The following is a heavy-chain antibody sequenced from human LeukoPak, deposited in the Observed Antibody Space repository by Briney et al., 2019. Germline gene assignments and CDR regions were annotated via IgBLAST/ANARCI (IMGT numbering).Heavy chain of an antibody. CDR3: ARGIDRCGSGTIGSLY. V-gene: IGHV1-18*01. CDR2: ISAYNGNT. CDR1: GDTFSSYA. Sequence: ASVKVSCKASGDTFSSYAISWVRQAPGQGLEWMGWISAYNGNTNYAQKLQGRVTMTTDTSTSTAYMELRSLRSDDTAVYYCARGIDRCGSGTIGSLYWGQGTLVTVSS. J-gene: IGHJ4*02. D-gene: IGHD3-10*01.